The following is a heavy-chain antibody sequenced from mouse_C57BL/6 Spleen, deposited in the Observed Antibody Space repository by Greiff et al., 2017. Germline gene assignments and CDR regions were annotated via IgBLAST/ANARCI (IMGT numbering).Heavy chain of an antibody. CDR2: ISSGGSYT. CDR1: GFTFSSYG. CDR3: ARHVEGYRYFDV. Sequence: EVHLVESGGDLVKPGGSLKLSCAASGFTFSSYGMSWVRQTPDKRLEWVATISSGGSYTYYPDSVKGRFTISRDNAKNTLYLQMSSLKSEDTAMYYCARHVEGYRYFDVWGTGTTVTVSS. V-gene: IGHV5-6*01. J-gene: IGHJ1*03.